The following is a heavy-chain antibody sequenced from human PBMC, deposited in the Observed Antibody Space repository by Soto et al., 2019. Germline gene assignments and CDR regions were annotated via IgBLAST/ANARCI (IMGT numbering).Heavy chain of an antibody. J-gene: IGHJ4*02. CDR2: ISHDGSGA. CDR3: MAPGSADHSDY. Sequence: QGQLVESGGGVVQPGTSLRLSCAVSGIFFSSYGMHWVRQAPGKGLEWVALISHDGSGAFYADSVRGRFPISRDNSRDTVFLQMSGLRLEDTALYYCMAPGSADHSDYWGQGTLVTVSS. CDR1: GIFFSSYG. D-gene: IGHD6-19*01. V-gene: IGHV3-30*03.